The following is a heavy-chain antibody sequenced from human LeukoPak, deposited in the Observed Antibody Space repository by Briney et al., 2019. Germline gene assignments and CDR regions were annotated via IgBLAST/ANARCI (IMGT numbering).Heavy chain of an antibody. Sequence: SQTLSLTCAISGDSVSSNSAAWNWIRQSPSRGLEWLGRTYYRSKWYNDYAVSVKSRITINPDTSKNQFSLQLNSVTPEDTAVYYCARMVGSGYDYSDFYWYFDLWGRGTLVTVFS. J-gene: IGHJ2*01. CDR3: ARMVGSGYDYSDFYWYFDL. D-gene: IGHD5-12*01. V-gene: IGHV6-1*01. CDR1: GDSVSSNSAA. CDR2: TYYRSKWYN.